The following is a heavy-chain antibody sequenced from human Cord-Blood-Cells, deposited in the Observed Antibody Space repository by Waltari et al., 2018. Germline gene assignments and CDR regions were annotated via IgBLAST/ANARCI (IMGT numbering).Heavy chain of an antibody. Sequence: APGRVVETVAAIQYDGSNKYYADSVKGRFTISRDNPKNTLYVQMNSLRADNTAVYYCAQEDSITMVQGVNLTQHWGQGTLVTVSS. D-gene: IGHD3-10*01. CDR2: IQYDGSNK. J-gene: IGHJ1*01. V-gene: IGHV3-30*18. CDR3: AQEDSITMVQGVNLTQH.